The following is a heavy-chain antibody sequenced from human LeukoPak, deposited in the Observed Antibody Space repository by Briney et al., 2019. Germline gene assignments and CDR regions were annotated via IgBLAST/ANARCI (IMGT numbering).Heavy chain of an antibody. Sequence: GESLKISCQGSGYSFTNYWIGWVRQIPGKGLEWMGIIYPGDSDTRYSPSFQGQVTISADKSISTAYLQWSSLKASDTAMYYYARLMGAVTTKYFDYWGQGTLVTVSS. J-gene: IGHJ4*02. D-gene: IGHD4-17*01. CDR1: GYSFTNYW. CDR3: ARLMGAVTTKYFDY. V-gene: IGHV5-51*01. CDR2: IYPGDSDT.